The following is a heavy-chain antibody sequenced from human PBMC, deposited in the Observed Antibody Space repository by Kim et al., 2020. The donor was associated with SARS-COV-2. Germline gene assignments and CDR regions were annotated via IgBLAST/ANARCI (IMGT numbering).Heavy chain of an antibody. CDR2: IYPGDSDT. D-gene: IGHD2-21*01. V-gene: IGHV5-51*01. Sequence: GESLKISCKGSGYSFTSYWIGWVRQMPGKGLEWMGIIYPGDSDTRYSPSFQGQVTISADKSISTAYLQWSSLKASDTAMYYCARLGEVGGPSHYYSYGMDVWGQGTTVTVSS. CDR3: ARLGEVGGPSHYYSYGMDV. CDR1: GYSFTSYW. J-gene: IGHJ6*02.